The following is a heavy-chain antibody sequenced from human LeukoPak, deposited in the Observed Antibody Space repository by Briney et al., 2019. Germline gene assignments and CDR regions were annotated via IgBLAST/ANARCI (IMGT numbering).Heavy chain of an antibody. CDR2: IYHSGST. J-gene: IGHJ4*02. CDR3: ARDYDSSGVDY. V-gene: IGHV4-38-2*02. D-gene: IGHD3-22*01. Sequence: SETLSLTCTLSGYSISSGYSWGWIRQPPGKGREWIGSIYHSGSTYYNRSLKSRVTIPVDTSKNQFSLRLSSVTAADTAVYYCARDYDSSGVDYWGQGTLVTVSS. CDR1: GYSISSGYS.